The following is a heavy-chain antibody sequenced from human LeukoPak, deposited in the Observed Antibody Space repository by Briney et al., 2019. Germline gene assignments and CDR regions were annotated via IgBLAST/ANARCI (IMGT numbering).Heavy chain of an antibody. J-gene: IGHJ6*03. Sequence: GESLQISCKGSGSSFTSYWIGWVRQMPGKGLEWMGIIYPGDSDTRYSPSFQGQVTISADKSISTAYLQWSSLKASDTAMYYCARHVGNGSGWYVYYYYMDVGGKGTTVTVSS. CDR2: IYPGDSDT. CDR1: GSSFTSYW. D-gene: IGHD6-19*01. CDR3: ARHVGNGSGWYVYYYYMDV. V-gene: IGHV5-51*01.